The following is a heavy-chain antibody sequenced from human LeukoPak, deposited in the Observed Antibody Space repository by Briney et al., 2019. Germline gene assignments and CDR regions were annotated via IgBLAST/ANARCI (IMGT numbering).Heavy chain of an antibody. Sequence: RPGGSLRLSCAASGFTFKSYALGWVRQAPGKGLEWVSSILNSSYIYYADSVKGRFTISRDNTENSLILQMNGLRAEDTGVYYCTRDRGYSGYAHGYWGQGTLVIVSS. J-gene: IGHJ4*02. CDR1: GFTFKSYA. D-gene: IGHD5-12*01. CDR2: ILNSSYI. V-gene: IGHV3-21*01. CDR3: TRDRGYSGYAHGY.